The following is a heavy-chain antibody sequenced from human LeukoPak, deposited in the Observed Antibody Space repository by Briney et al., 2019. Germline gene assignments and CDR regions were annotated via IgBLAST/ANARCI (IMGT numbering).Heavy chain of an antibody. Sequence: GGSLRLSCAASGFTFSSYWMSWVRQAPGKGLEWVANIKQDGSEKYYVDSVKGRFTISRDNAKNSLYLQMNSLRAEDTAVYYCASEEGVYYDSSGYGDYWGQGTLVIVSS. J-gene: IGHJ4*02. D-gene: IGHD3-22*01. CDR1: GFTFSSYW. CDR3: ASEEGVYYDSSGYGDY. CDR2: IKQDGSEK. V-gene: IGHV3-7*01.